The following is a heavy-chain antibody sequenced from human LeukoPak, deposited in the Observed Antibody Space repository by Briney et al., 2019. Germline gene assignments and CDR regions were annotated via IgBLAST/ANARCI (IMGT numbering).Heavy chain of an antibody. CDR3: ARGPRARGWFDP. V-gene: IGHV1-8*01. D-gene: IGHD3-10*01. J-gene: IGHJ5*02. Sequence: ASVTVSFTASGYTFTSYDINWVRQATGQGLEWMGWMNPNSGNTGYAQKFQGRVTMTRNTSISTAYMELSSLRSEDTAVYYCARGPRARGWFDPWGQGTLVTVSS. CDR2: MNPNSGNT. CDR1: GYTFTSYD.